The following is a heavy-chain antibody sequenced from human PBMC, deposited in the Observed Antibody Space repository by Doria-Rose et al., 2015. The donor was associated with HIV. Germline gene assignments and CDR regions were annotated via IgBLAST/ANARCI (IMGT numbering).Heavy chain of an antibody. CDR2: IFSDDER. V-gene: IGHV2-26*01. Sequence: SGPVLVKPTETLTLTCTVSGVSLSSPGMGVSWIRRPPGKALEWLAHIFSDDERSYKTSLQSRLTISRGTSKSQVVLTMTDMDPVDTATYYCARIKSSRWYHKYYFDFWGQGTLVIVSA. J-gene: IGHJ4*02. CDR3: ARIKSSRWYHKYYFDF. CDR1: GVSLSSPGMG. D-gene: IGHD6-13*01.